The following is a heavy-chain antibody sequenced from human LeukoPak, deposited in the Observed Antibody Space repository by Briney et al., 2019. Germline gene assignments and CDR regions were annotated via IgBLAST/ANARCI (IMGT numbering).Heavy chain of an antibody. D-gene: IGHD6-13*01. Sequence: ASVKVSCKASGYTFTSYYMHWVRQAPGQGLEWMGIINPSGGSTSYAQKFQGRVTMTRDTSTSTVYMELSSLRSEDAAVYYCARDQAAAGTEDDAFDIWGQGTMVTVSS. J-gene: IGHJ3*02. CDR2: INPSGGST. CDR3: ARDQAAAGTEDDAFDI. V-gene: IGHV1-46*01. CDR1: GYTFTSYY.